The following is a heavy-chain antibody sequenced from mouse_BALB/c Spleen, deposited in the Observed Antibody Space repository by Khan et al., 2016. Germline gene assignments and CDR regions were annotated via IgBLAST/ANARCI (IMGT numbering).Heavy chain of an antibody. CDR2: INSNGGST. CDR3: ARVRQGMDY. CDR1: GFTFSTYA. Sequence: EVELVESGGGLVQPGGSLKLSCAASGFTFSTYAMSWVRQTPDKRLELVATINSNGGSTFYPDSVKGRFTISRDNAKNTLYLQMSSLKSEDTAMYYCARVRQGMDYWGQGTSVTVSS. J-gene: IGHJ4*01. D-gene: IGHD2-14*01. V-gene: IGHV5-6-3*01.